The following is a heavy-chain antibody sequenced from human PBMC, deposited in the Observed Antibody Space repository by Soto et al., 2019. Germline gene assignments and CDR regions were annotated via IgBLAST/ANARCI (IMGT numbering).Heavy chain of an antibody. V-gene: IGHV4-30-2*01. J-gene: IGHJ4*02. D-gene: IGHD5-18*01. CDR2: IYHSGST. CDR1: GGSISSGGYS. Sequence: SETLSLTCAVSGGSISSGGYSWSWIRQPPGKGLDWIGYIYHSGSTYYNPSLKSRVTISVDRSKNQFSLKVRSVTAADTAVYYCASSGYSYGPNPLLYWGQGTLVPVSS. CDR3: ASSGYSYGPNPLLY.